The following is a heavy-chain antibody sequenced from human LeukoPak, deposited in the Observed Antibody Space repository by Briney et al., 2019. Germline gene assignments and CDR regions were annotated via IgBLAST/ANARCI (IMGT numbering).Heavy chain of an antibody. CDR2: IYPGDSDT. CDR3: PRPPYGHPFSFDS. V-gene: IGHV5-51*01. J-gene: IGHJ4*02. D-gene: IGHD3-16*01. CDR1: GYSFTSYW. Sequence: GESLKISCKGSGYSFTSYWIGSLRQMPGKGLEWMGIIYPGDSDTRYSPSFQGQVTISDDKSIATAYLQWSSLKASDPAMYYCPRPPYGHPFSFDSWGQGTLVTVSS.